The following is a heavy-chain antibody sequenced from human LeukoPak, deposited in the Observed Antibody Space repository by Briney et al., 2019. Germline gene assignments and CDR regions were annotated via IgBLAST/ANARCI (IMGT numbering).Heavy chain of an antibody. CDR1: GGSISSGGYS. CDR2: IYHSGST. CDR3: ARGVEVRGPIKYYYGMDV. V-gene: IGHV4-30-2*01. Sequence: SETLSLTCAVSGGSISSGGYSWSWIRQPPGKGLEWIGYIYHSGSTYYNPSLKSRVTISVDRSKNQFSLKLSSVTAADTAVYYCARGVEVRGPIKYYYGMDVWGQGTTVTVSS. D-gene: IGHD3-10*01. J-gene: IGHJ6*02.